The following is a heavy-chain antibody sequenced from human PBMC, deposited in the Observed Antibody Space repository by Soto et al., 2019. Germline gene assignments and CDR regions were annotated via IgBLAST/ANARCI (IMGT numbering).Heavy chain of an antibody. V-gene: IGHV3-66*01. J-gene: IGHJ4*02. D-gene: IGHD2-15*01. Sequence: GGSLRLSCAASGFTFSSYGMHWVRQAPGKGLEWVSVVYVGGGTYHADSVKGRFTISRDNSKNTLYLQMNSLRAEDTAVYYCTREVVAGDYWGQGTLVTVSS. CDR1: GFTFSSYG. CDR3: TREVVAGDY. CDR2: VYVGGGT.